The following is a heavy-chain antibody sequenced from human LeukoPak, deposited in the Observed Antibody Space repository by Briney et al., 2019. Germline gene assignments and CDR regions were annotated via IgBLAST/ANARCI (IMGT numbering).Heavy chain of an antibody. CDR1: GYTFTGQY. CDR3: ARDRYGDGFAHFDY. J-gene: IGHJ4*02. Sequence: GASVKASCKASGYTFTGQYMHWVRQAPGQGLEWMGWITPGGGTNYPQKFQGRVAITWDTSITTAYMDLSRLTSDDTAVYYCARDRYGDGFAHFDYWGQGALVTVSS. V-gene: IGHV1-2*02. CDR2: ITPGGGT. D-gene: IGHD5-24*01.